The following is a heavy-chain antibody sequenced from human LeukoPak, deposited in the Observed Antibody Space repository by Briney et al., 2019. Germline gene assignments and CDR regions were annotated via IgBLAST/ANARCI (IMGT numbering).Heavy chain of an antibody. CDR2: VKSKTNGGTL. Sequence: GGSLRLSCAASGFTFSNAWMSWVRQAPGKGLEWVGRVKSKTNGGTLDYAAPVKGRFTISRDDSKNTLYLQMNSLKTEDTAVYYCTKFDYAAFEYWGQGALVTVSS. V-gene: IGHV3-15*01. J-gene: IGHJ4*02. D-gene: IGHD4-17*01. CDR3: TKFDYAAFEY. CDR1: GFTFSNAW.